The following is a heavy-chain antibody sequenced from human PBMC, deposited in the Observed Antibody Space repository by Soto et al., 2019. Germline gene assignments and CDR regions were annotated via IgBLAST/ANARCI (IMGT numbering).Heavy chain of an antibody. D-gene: IGHD4-4*01. CDR3: ARGYSGGYYYAMDV. Sequence: QVQLVQSGAEVKKPGSSVRVSCQASGGTFTTYAFNWVRQAPGQGLEWMGGIIPMYNKPNYAPNFLGRVTISADPSTSTAYMELTTPRSEDTAVYFCARGYSGGYYYAMDVWGQGTTVTVS. V-gene: IGHV1-69*01. CDR1: GGTFTTYA. CDR2: IIPMYNKP. J-gene: IGHJ6*02.